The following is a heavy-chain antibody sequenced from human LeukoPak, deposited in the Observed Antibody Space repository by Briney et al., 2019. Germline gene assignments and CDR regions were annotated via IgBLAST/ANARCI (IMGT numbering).Heavy chain of an antibody. CDR1: GYTFTGYN. V-gene: IGHV1-2*02. J-gene: IGHJ4*02. D-gene: IGHD5/OR15-5a*01. CDR2: INPSSGAT. CDR3: ARRSTDLDY. Sequence: GASVKVSCTASGYTFTGYNIYWVRQAPGQGLEWMAWINPSSGATLYAQKFRGRVTTTRDTSITTAYMELNSLTSDDTAIYYCARRSTDLDYWGQGTLVTVSS.